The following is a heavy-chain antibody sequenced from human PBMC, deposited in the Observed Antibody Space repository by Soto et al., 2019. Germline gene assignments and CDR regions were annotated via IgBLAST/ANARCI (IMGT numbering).Heavy chain of an antibody. V-gene: IGHV2-5*02. CDR2: LYWDDDK. CDR1: GFSLSSIGVG. Sequence: ESGPTLVNPTQTLTLTCTFSGFSLSSIGVGVGWIRQPPGKALEWLGILYWDDDKHYSPSLKSRISIAKDTSKDQVVLTLTNMDPVDTATYYCAHTIVVVPTAHDAFDVWGQGTMVTVSS. CDR3: AHTIVVVPTAHDAFDV. J-gene: IGHJ3*01. D-gene: IGHD2-2*01.